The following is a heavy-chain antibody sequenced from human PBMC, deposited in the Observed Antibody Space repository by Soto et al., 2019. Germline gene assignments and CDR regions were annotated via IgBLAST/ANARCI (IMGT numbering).Heavy chain of an antibody. CDR1: GGSLSNYG. D-gene: IGHD4-17*01. Sequence: QVQLVQSGAEVKKPGSSVKVSCKASGGSLSNYGISWVRQAPGQGLEWMGGIIPVFGTANYAQKFQGRVTITGDESTNIVYMEVTSLRSEDTAVYYCARGDATKIVVTTYYAMDVWGQGTTVTVSS. CDR3: ARGDATKIVVTTYYAMDV. V-gene: IGHV1-69*12. J-gene: IGHJ6*02. CDR2: IIPVFGTA.